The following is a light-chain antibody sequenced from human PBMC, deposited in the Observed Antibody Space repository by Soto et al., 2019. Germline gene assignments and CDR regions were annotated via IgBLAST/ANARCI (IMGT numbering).Light chain of an antibody. J-gene: IGKJ1*01. Sequence: EIVLTQSPGTLSLSPGETATLSCRASQSVIGNYLAWYQQKPGQAPRLLFYGASTRAAGSPARFSGSGSGTDFTLTISRLEPEDFAFYYCQIYNTSPWTFGQGIKVDTK. CDR2: GAS. V-gene: IGKV3-20*01. CDR3: QIYNTSPWT. CDR1: QSVIGNY.